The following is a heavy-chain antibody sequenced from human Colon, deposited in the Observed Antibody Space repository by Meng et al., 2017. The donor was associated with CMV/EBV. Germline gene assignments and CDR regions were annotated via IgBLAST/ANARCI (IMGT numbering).Heavy chain of an antibody. J-gene: IGHJ4*02. CDR3: ATADLLWTPLDY. V-gene: IGHV1-46*01. Sequence: ASVKVSCKASGYTFTSYYMHWVRQAPGQGLEWMGIINPSGGSTSYAQKFQGRVTMTRDTSTSTVYMELISLRSEDTAVYYCATADLLWTPLDYWGQGTLVTVSS. D-gene: IGHD3-10*01. CDR2: INPSGGST. CDR1: GYTFTSYY.